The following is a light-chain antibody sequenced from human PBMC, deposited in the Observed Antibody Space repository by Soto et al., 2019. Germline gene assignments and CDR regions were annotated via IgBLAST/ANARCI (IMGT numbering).Light chain of an antibody. J-gene: IGKJ2*01. V-gene: IGKV3-11*01. CDR1: QSVNSY. CDR2: DAS. Sequence: EIVLTQSPATLSLSPGDRATLSCRASQSVNSYLAWYQHKPGQAPRLLIYDASNRATGIPARFSGSGSGTEFTLTVSSLEPEDFAVYYCQQRSDWPRTTFGQGTKLEIK. CDR3: QQRSDWPRTT.